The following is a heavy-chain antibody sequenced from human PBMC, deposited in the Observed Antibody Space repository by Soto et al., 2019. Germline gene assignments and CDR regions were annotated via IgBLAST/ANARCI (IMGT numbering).Heavy chain of an antibody. J-gene: IGHJ4*02. V-gene: IGHV4-31*03. Sequence: SETLSLTCSVSGGSLSSGGHYWSWIRQHPGKGLEWIAYIYYSGSTYYNPSLTSRVTVSVDPSKNQFSLKLSSVTAADTAVYYCARGGDSSGYSYFDYWRQGTLDPVSS. D-gene: IGHD3-22*01. CDR2: IYYSGST. CDR3: ARGGDSSGYSYFDY. CDR1: GGSLSSGGHY.